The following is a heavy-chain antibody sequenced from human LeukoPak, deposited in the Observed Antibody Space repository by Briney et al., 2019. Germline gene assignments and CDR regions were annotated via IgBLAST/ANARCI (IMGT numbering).Heavy chain of an antibody. CDR1: GFTFSSYS. CDR2: ISSSSSYI. Sequence: GGSLRLSCAASGFTFSSYSMNWVRQAPGKGLEWVSSISSSSSYIYYADSVKGRFTISRDNAKNSLYLQMNSLRAEDTAVYYCARGTGKAVAGRDNWFDPWGQGTLVTVSS. CDR3: ARGTGKAVAGRDNWFDP. V-gene: IGHV3-21*01. J-gene: IGHJ5*02. D-gene: IGHD6-19*01.